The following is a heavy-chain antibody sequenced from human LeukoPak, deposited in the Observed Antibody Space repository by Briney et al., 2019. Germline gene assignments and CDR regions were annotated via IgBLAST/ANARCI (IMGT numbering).Heavy chain of an antibody. CDR3: AKGPSSGWYRHFDY. CDR2: ISWNSGSI. V-gene: IGHV3-9*01. Sequence: GGSLRLSCAATGFPFSDYYMSWIRQAPGKGLEWVSGISWNSGSIGYADSVKGRFTISRDNAKNSLYLQMNSLRAEDTALYYCAKGPSSGWYRHFDYWGQGTLVTVSS. D-gene: IGHD6-19*01. J-gene: IGHJ4*02. CDR1: GFPFSDYY.